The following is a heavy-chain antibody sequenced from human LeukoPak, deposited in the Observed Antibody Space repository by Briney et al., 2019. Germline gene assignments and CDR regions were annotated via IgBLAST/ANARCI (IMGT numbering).Heavy chain of an antibody. CDR2: IIPIFGTA. CDR1: GGTFSSYA. J-gene: IGHJ4*02. Sequence: ASVKVSCKASGGTFSSYAISWVRQATGQGLEWMGGIIPIFGTANYAQKFQGKVTITADESTSTAYMELSSLRSEDTAVYYCARSKALRLDDIYYWGQGTLVTVSS. V-gene: IGHV1-69*13. D-gene: IGHD3-9*01. CDR3: ARSKALRLDDIYY.